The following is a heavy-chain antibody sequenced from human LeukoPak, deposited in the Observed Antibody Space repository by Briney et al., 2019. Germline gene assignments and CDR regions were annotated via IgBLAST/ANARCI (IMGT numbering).Heavy chain of an antibody. CDR1: GFTFSSYW. Sequence: GGSLRLSCAASGFTFSSYWMSWVRKAPGKGLEWVANIKQDGSEKYYVDSVKGRFTISRDNAKNSLYLQMNSLRAEDTAVYYCARVGCGGDCYYYFDYWGQGTLVTVSS. CDR2: IKQDGSEK. V-gene: IGHV3-7*01. D-gene: IGHD2-21*02. CDR3: ARVGCGGDCYYYFDY. J-gene: IGHJ4*02.